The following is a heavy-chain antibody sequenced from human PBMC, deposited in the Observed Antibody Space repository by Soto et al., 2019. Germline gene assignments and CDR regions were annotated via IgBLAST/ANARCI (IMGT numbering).Heavy chain of an antibody. CDR3: ARGAYYDFWSGYSPVTYYYYYYGMDV. Sequence: ASVKVSCKASGYTFTGYYMHWVRQAPGQGLEWMGWINPNSGGTNYAQKFQGWVTMTRDTSISTAYMELSRLRSDDTAVYYCARGAYYDFWSGYSPVTYYYYYYGMDVWGQGTTVTVSS. J-gene: IGHJ6*02. CDR2: INPNSGGT. CDR1: GYTFTGYY. D-gene: IGHD3-3*01. V-gene: IGHV1-2*04.